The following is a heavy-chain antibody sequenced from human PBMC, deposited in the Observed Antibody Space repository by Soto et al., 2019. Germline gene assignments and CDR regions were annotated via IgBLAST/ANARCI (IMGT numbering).Heavy chain of an antibody. CDR3: ARDFGVLRYFDWLPACDY. Sequence: GGSLRLSCAASGFTFSSYWMHWVRQAPGKGLVWVSRINSDGSSTSYADSVKGRFTISRDNAKNTLYLQMSSLRAEDTAVYYCARDFGVLRYFDWLPACDYWGQGTLVTVSS. D-gene: IGHD3-9*01. CDR2: INSDGSST. CDR1: GFTFSSYW. V-gene: IGHV3-74*01. J-gene: IGHJ4*02.